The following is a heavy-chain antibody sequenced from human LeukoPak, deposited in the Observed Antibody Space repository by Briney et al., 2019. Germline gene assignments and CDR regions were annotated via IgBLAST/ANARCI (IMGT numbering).Heavy chain of an antibody. CDR2: IQQDGSQK. Sequence: QSGGSLRLSCAASGFPFGYYWMTWVRQAPGKGLECVAHIQQDGSQKYYVDSVKGRFTISRDNAKNSLSLQMDSLRAEDTAVYYCARSHRWGWDFWGQGTLVTVSS. CDR1: GFPFGYYW. D-gene: IGHD1-26*01. V-gene: IGHV3-7*05. CDR3: ARSHRWGWDF. J-gene: IGHJ4*02.